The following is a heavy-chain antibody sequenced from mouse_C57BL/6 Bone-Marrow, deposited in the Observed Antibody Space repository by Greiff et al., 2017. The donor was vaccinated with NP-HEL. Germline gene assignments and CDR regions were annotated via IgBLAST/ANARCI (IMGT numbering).Heavy chain of an antibody. CDR3: ASHDSNYWYFDV. D-gene: IGHD2-5*01. Sequence: EVKLMESGPELVKPGASVKMSCKASGYTFTDYNMHWVKQSPGKSLEWIGYINPNNGGTSYNQKFKGKATLTGNKSSSTAYMELRSLTSEDAAVYYCASHDSNYWYFDVWGTGTTVTVAS. CDR1: GYTFTDYN. J-gene: IGHJ1*03. V-gene: IGHV1-22*01. CDR2: INPNNGGT.